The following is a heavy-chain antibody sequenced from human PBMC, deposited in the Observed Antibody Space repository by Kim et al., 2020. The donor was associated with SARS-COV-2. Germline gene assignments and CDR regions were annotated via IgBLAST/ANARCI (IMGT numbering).Heavy chain of an antibody. CDR1: GGTFSSYA. CDR2: IIPIFGTA. V-gene: IGHV1-69*06. D-gene: IGHD6-13*01. CDR3: ARAAGSSSWYGGFDY. Sequence: SVKVSCKASGGTFSSYAISWVRQAPGQGLEWMGGIIPIFGTANYAQKFQGRVTITADKSTSTAYMELSSLRSEDTAVYYCARAAGSSSWYGGFDYWGQGTLVTVSS. J-gene: IGHJ4*02.